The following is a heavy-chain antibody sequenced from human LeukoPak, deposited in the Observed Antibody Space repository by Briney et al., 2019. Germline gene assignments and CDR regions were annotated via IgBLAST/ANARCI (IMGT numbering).Heavy chain of an antibody. V-gene: IGHV3-23*01. CDR1: GFTFSDYA. Sequence: GGSLTLSCAASGFTFSDYAMSWVRQAPGKGLEWVSTASYYVGKQYHADSVRGRFTVSRDNSRNTVSLQMSSLRVEDTGIYYCAKAGIGADGAGFLCEFWGQGTLVTVSS. CDR2: ASYYVGKQ. CDR3: AKAGIGADGAGFLCEF. D-gene: IGHD1-1*01. J-gene: IGHJ4*02.